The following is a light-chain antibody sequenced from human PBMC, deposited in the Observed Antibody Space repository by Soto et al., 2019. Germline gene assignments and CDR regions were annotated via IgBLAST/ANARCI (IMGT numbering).Light chain of an antibody. CDR1: SGISNYA. Sequence: QLVLTQSPSASASLGASVKLTCTLSSGISNYAIAWHQQQPEKGPRYLLKLNSDGSHNKGDGIPDRFSGSSSGTERHLTISSLQTEDEADYYCQTWGTAIHDVVFGGGTKLTVL. CDR3: QTWGTAIHDVV. CDR2: LNSDGSH. J-gene: IGLJ2*01. V-gene: IGLV4-69*01.